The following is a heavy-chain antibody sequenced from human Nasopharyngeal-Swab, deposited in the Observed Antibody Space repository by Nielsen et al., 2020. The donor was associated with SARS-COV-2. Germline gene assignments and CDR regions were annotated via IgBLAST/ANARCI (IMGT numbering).Heavy chain of an antibody. J-gene: IGHJ4*02. CDR1: GFTFSDYY. V-gene: IGHV3-11*04. D-gene: IGHD1-26*01. CDR2: ISSSGSTI. CDR3: ARDGIVGATTGLDY. Sequence: GESLKISCAASGFTFSDYYMSWIRQAPGKGLEWVSYISSSGSTIYYADSVKGRFTISRDNAKNSLYLQMNSLRAEDTAVYYCARDGIVGATTGLDYWGQGTLVTVSS.